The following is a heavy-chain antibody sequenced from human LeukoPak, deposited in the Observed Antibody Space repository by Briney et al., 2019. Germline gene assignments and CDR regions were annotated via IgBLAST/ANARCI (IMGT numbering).Heavy chain of an antibody. V-gene: IGHV1-8*01. D-gene: IGHD4-23*01. CDR3: ARKQPRWPQNWFDP. CDR1: GYTFTSYD. Sequence: GASVKVSCKGSGYTFTSYDINWVRQATGQGLEWMGWMNPNSGNTGYAQKFQGRVTMTRNTSISTAYMELSSLRSEDTAVYYCARKQPRWPQNWFDPWGQGTLVTVSS. CDR2: MNPNSGNT. J-gene: IGHJ5*02.